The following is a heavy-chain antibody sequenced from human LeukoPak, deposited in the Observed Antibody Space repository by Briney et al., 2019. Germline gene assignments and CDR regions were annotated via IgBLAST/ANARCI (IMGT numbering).Heavy chain of an antibody. CDR3: ARDLRTNATCPLFDY. CDR2: ISAYDSNT. Sequence: GASVKASCKASGYTFTSYGISWLRQAPGQGLEWVGWISAYDSNTDYAQKFQGRVSMTTDTSTSTAYMELRSLRSDDTAVYYCARDLRTNATCPLFDYWGQGTLVTVSS. CDR1: GYTFTSYG. V-gene: IGHV1-18*04. J-gene: IGHJ4*02. D-gene: IGHD2-8*01.